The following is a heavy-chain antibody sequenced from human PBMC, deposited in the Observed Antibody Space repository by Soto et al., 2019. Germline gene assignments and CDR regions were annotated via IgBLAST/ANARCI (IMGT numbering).Heavy chain of an antibody. CDR1: EFTFSRHG. D-gene: IGHD7-27*01. V-gene: IGHV3-33*01. CDR2: IWSDGSNE. Sequence: GGSLRLSCAASEFTFSRHGMHWVRQAPGKGLQWVGVIWSDGSNEVYADSVKGRFIISRDNSKNMLYLQMNSLRAEDTAVYYCATGDPLDYWGQGTLVTVSS. J-gene: IGHJ4*02. CDR3: ATGDPLDY.